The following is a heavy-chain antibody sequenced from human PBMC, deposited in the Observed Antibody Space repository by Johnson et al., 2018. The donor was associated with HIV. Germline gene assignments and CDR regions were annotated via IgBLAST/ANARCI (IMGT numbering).Heavy chain of an antibody. CDR2: INWNGGST. CDR3: SRDRWATYYDDSSGHGGVCDI. J-gene: IGHJ3*02. D-gene: IGHD3-22*01. CDR1: GFTFDDYG. Sequence: VQLVESGGGVVRPGGSLRLSCAASGFTFDDYGMSWVRQAPGKGLEWVSGINWNGGSTGYADSVKGRFTISRDNAKNSVYLQMNTLRVGDTAGYYCSRDRWATYYDDSSGHGGVCDIWGQGTMVTVSS. V-gene: IGHV3-20*04.